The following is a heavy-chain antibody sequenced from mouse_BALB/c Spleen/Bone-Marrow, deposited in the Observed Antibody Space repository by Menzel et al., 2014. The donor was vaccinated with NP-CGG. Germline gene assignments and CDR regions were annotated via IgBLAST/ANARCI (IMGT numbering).Heavy chain of an antibody. J-gene: IGHJ3*01. Sequence: VHLVESGAELVKPGASVKLSCKASGYTFTSYYMYWVRQRPGQGLEWIGGINPSNGGTNFNEKFKSKATLTVDKSSSTAYMQLSSLTSEDSAVYYCTRGDDYVEEFAYWGQGTLVTVSA. CDR2: INPSNGGT. V-gene: IGHV1S81*02. CDR1: GYTFTSYY. D-gene: IGHD2-4*01. CDR3: TRGDDYVEEFAY.